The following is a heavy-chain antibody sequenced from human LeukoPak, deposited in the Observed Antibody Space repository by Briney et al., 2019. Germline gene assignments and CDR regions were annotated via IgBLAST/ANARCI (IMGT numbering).Heavy chain of an antibody. CDR2: INPSGGST. Sequence: ASVKVSCKASGYTFTSYYMHWVRQAPGQGLEWMGIINPSGGSTSYAQKFQGRVTMTRDTSTSTVYMELSSLRSEDTAVYYCAGADPWYDFWSGYYTTRNYYYGMDVWGQGTTVTVSS. CDR1: GYTFTSYY. J-gene: IGHJ6*02. V-gene: IGHV1-46*01. D-gene: IGHD3-3*01. CDR3: AGADPWYDFWSGYYTTRNYYYGMDV.